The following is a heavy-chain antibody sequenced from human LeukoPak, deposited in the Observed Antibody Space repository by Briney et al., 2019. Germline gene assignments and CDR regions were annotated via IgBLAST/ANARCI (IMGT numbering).Heavy chain of an antibody. V-gene: IGHV3-21*01. CDR2: ISSSSSYI. CDR3: ARTPGIAAAGTNY. J-gene: IGHJ4*02. D-gene: IGHD6-13*01. Sequence: GGSLRLSCAASGFTFSSYSMNWVRQAPGKGLEWVSSISSSSSYIHYADSVKGRFTISRDNAKNSLYLQMNSLRAEDTAVYYCARTPGIAAAGTNYWGQGTLVTSPQ. CDR1: GFTFSSYS.